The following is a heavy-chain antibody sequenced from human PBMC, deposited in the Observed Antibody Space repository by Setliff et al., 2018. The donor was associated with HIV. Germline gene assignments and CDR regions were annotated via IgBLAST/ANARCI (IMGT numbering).Heavy chain of an antibody. V-gene: IGHV4-31*03. CDR1: GGSISGGGYY. CDR2: IYYIGNT. D-gene: IGHD6-13*01. J-gene: IGHJ6*03. CDR3: ARSQGSATYYYYYYMDV. Sequence: SETLSLTCTVSGGSISGGGYYWSWIRQHPGKGLDWIGNIYYIGNTDYNPSLKSRVIISVDTSKNQFSLNLSSVTAADTAVYYCARSQGSATYYYYYYMDVWGKGTTVTVSS.